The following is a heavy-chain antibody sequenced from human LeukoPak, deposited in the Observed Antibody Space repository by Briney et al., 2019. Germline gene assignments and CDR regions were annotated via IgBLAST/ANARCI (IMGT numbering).Heavy chain of an antibody. CDR2: ISSSSSYI. V-gene: IGHV3-21*01. D-gene: IGHD5-12*01. J-gene: IGHJ4*02. CDR3: ARDLYSGYDTNWGGDY. CDR1: GFTFSSYS. Sequence: PGGSLRLSCAASGFTFSSYSVNWVRQAPGKGLEWVSSISSSSSYIYYADSVKGRFTISRDNAKNSLYLQMNSLRAEDTAVYYCARDLYSGYDTNWGGDYWGQGTLVTVSS.